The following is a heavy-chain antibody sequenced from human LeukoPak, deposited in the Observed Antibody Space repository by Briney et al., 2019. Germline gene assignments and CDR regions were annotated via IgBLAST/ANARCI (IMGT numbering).Heavy chain of an antibody. CDR3: AKCLGAYYYYMDV. Sequence: GGTLRLSCAASGFTFSSYGMSWVRQAPGKGLEWVSAISGSGGSTYYADSVKGRFTISRDNSKNTLYLQMNSLRAEDTAVYYCAKCLGAYYYYMDVWGKGTTVTVSS. D-gene: IGHD1-26*01. V-gene: IGHV3-23*01. CDR1: GFTFSSYG. CDR2: ISGSGGST. J-gene: IGHJ6*03.